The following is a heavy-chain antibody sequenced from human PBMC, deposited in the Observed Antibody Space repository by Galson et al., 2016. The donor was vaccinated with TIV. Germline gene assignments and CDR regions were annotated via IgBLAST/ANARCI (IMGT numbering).Heavy chain of an antibody. CDR1: GYTFSFYW. Sequence: QSGAEVKKPGESLQISCQGSGYTFSFYWIGWVRQMPGKGLEWVGVIYPDDSDTRYSPSFQDQVTISVDKSITTAYLQWNSLKASDTAIYYCAKLGYCYSNSDCYAYDAFHIWGQGTMVSVSS. V-gene: IGHV5-51*01. CDR3: AKLGYCYSNSDCYAYDAFHI. J-gene: IGHJ3*02. D-gene: IGHD2-15*01. CDR2: IYPDDSDT.